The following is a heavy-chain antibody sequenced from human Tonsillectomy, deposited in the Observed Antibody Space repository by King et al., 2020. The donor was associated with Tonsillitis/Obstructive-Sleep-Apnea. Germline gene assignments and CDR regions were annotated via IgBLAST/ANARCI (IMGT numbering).Heavy chain of an antibody. V-gene: IGHV3-73*02. Sequence: VQLVESGGGLDQPGGSLKLSCAASGFTFSGASMHWVRQGSGKGLEWVGRIRSKVNNYATAYAASVKSRFTISRDDSKNTAKLQMNSLKTEDTAVYYCTRLSDMDVWGKGTTVTVSS. CDR1: GFTFSGAS. CDR2: IRSKVNNYAT. J-gene: IGHJ6*03. CDR3: TRLSDMDV.